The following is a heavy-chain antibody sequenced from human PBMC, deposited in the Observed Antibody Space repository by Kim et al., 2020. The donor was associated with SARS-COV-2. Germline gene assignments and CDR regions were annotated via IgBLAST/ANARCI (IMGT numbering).Heavy chain of an antibody. CDR1: VGSISSYY. CDR2: IYYSGST. Sequence: SQTLSLTCTVSVGSISSYYWSWIRQPPGKGLEWIGYIYYSGSTNYNPSLKSRVTISVDTSKNQFSLKLSSVTAADTAVYYCASVGFGEFSWFDPWGQGTLVTVSS. J-gene: IGHJ5*02. V-gene: IGHV4-59*13. D-gene: IGHD3-10*01. CDR3: ASVGFGEFSWFDP.